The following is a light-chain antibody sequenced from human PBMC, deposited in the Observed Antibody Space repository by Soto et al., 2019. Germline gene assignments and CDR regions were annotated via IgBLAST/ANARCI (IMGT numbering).Light chain of an antibody. CDR1: XSNIGAGYD. Sequence: QSVLTQPPSVSGAPGQRVTISCTGSXSNIGAGYDVHWYHQLPGTAPKLLIYGNNNRPSGVPDRFSGSRSGTSASLAITGLQAEDEADYYCQSYDSSLSVWVFGGGTKLTVL. CDR3: QSYDSSLSVWV. J-gene: IGLJ3*02. CDR2: GNN. V-gene: IGLV1-40*01.